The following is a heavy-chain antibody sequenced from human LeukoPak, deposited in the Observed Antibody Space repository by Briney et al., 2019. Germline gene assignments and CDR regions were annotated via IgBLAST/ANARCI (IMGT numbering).Heavy chain of an antibody. Sequence: GGSLRLSRAVSGFRFSGYNMNWVRQAPGKGLEWIAYISSTTVTYYADSVEGRFTVSRDNAHDSLYLQMSSLTLDDTAVYFCAREGDGSNSGFAYWGQGTLVTVSS. D-gene: IGHD4-11*01. V-gene: IGHV3-69-1*01. CDR1: GFRFSGYN. CDR2: ISSTTVT. J-gene: IGHJ4*02. CDR3: AREGDGSNSGFAY.